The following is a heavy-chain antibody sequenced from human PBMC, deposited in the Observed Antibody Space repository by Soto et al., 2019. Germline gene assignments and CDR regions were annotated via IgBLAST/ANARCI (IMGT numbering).Heavy chain of an antibody. CDR1: GFTFDDYA. CDR3: AKDLGYCTNGVCYENAFDI. Sequence: GGSLRLSCAASGFTFDDYAMHWVRQAPGKGLEWVSGISWNSGRIGYADSVKGRFTISRDNAKNSLYLQMNSLRAEDTALYYCAKDLGYCTNGVCYENAFDIWGQGTMVTVSS. CDR2: ISWNSGRI. D-gene: IGHD2-8*01. V-gene: IGHV3-9*01. J-gene: IGHJ3*02.